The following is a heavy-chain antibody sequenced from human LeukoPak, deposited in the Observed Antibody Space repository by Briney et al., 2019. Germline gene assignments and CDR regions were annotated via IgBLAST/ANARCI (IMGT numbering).Heavy chain of an antibody. CDR2: IYYSGST. Sequence: SETLSLTCTVSGGSISSYYWGWIRQPPGKGLEWIGSIYYSGSTYYNPSLKSRVTISVDTSKNQFSLKLSSVTAADTAVYYCARVDDYVWGSYRYFDYWGQGTLVTVSS. J-gene: IGHJ4*02. CDR3: ARVDDYVWGSYRYFDY. D-gene: IGHD3-16*02. CDR1: GGSISSYY. V-gene: IGHV4-39*01.